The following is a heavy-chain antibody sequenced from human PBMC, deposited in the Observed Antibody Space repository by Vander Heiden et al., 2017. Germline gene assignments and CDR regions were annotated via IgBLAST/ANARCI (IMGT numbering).Heavy chain of an antibody. J-gene: IGHJ5*02. V-gene: IGHV3-7*01. CDR3: ARYCRPKRPGVGGSDA. D-gene: IGHD2-15*01. CDR1: EFNFRSYG. CDR2: QKQNGSEK. Sequence: EVKLEESGGGLVKHGGSLECVCAASEFNFRSYGLSWVRQETGKGLKWMSNQKQNGSEKYHVDSCNGRFTISRENAKNSLYLQMNSLRAEDTAVYYCARYCRPKRPGVGGSDAWGQGTLVTVSS.